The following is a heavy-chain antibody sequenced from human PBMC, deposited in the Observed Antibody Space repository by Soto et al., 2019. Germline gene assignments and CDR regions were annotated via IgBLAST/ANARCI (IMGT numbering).Heavy chain of an antibody. CDR1: GGSISRGGYS. Sequence: QLQLQESGSGLVKPSQTLSLTCAVSGGSISRGGYSWSWIRQPPGKGLEWIGYIYHSGSTYYNPSLKRRVTRSVDTSKNQFSLKLSSVTAADTAVYYCARAHYGDYGYGMDVWGQGTTVTVSS. J-gene: IGHJ6*02. V-gene: IGHV4-30-2*01. CDR3: ARAHYGDYGYGMDV. CDR2: IYHSGST. D-gene: IGHD4-17*01.